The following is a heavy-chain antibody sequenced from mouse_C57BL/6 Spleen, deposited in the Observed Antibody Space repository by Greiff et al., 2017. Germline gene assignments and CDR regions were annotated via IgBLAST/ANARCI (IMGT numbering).Heavy chain of an antibody. V-gene: IGHV8-8*01. CDR1: GFSLSTFGMG. J-gene: IGHJ2*01. CDR3: ARIGGTIYYDYEDY. CDR2: IWWDDDK. D-gene: IGHD2-4*01. Sequence: QVTLKESGPGILQPSQTLSLTCSSSGFSLSTFGMGVGWIRQPSGKGLVWLEHIWWDDDKYYNPALKSRLIISEDTSNNQVFRKIANVDTAATATYYGARIGGTIYYDYEDYWGQGTTLTVSS.